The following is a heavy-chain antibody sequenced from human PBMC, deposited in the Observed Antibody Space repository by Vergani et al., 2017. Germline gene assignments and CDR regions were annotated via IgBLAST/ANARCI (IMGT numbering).Heavy chain of an antibody. D-gene: IGHD5-12*01. CDR2: ISAYNGNT. CDR3: ARGLVATVYYYYYGMDV. J-gene: IGHJ6*02. V-gene: IGHV1-18*01. Sequence: QVQLVQSGAEVKKPGASVKVSCKASGYTFTSYGISWVRQAPGQGLEWMGWISAYNGNTNYAQKLQGRVTMTTDTSTSTAYTELRSLRSDDTAVYYCARGLVATVYYYYYGMDVWGQGTTVTVSS. CDR1: GYTFTSYG.